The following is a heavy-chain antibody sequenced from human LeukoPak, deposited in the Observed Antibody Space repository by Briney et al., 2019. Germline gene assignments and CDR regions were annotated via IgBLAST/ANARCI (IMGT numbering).Heavy chain of an antibody. Sequence: GASVKVSCKASGYTFTSYDINWVRQATGQGLEWMGWMNPNSGNTGYAQKFQGRVTITRNTSISTAYMELSSLRSDDTAVYYCASQVVGATTFDYWGQGTLVTVSS. CDR1: GYTFTSYD. V-gene: IGHV1-8*03. CDR2: MNPNSGNT. D-gene: IGHD1-26*01. J-gene: IGHJ4*02. CDR3: ASQVVGATTFDY.